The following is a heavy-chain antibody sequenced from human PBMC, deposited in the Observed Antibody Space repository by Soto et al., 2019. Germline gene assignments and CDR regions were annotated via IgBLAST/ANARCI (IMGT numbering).Heavy chain of an antibody. V-gene: IGHV1-69*02. J-gene: IGHJ6*02. CDR1: GGTFSSDT. CDR2: IIPILGIA. Sequence: QVQLVQSGAEVKKPGSSVKVSCKASGGTFSSDTISWVRQAPGQGLEWMGRIIPILGIANYAQKFQGRVTITADKSTSTAYMELSSLRSEDTAVYYCARAFFGSSYYYGMDVWGQGTTVTVSS. CDR3: ARAFFGSSYYYGMDV. D-gene: IGHD6-13*01.